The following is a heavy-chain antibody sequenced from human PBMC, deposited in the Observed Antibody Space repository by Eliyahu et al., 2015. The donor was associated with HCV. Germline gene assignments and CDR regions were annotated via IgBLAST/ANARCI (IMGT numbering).Heavy chain of an antibody. J-gene: IGHJ6*02. CDR2: INHSGST. CDR1: GGSFSGYY. CDR3: ARGRRDIVVVVAASRIAYYYGMDV. D-gene: IGHD2-15*01. Sequence: QVQLQQWGAGLLKPSETLSLTCXVYGGSFSGYYWSWXRQPPGKGLXWIGEINHSGSTNYNPSLKSRVTISVDTSKNQFSLKLSSVTAADTAVYYCARGRRDIVVVVAASRIAYYYGMDVWGQGTTVTVSS. V-gene: IGHV4-34*01.